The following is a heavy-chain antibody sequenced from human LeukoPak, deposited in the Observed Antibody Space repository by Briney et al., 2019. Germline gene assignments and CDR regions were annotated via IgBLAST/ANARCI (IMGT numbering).Heavy chain of an antibody. D-gene: IGHD2-2*01. CDR1: GFPFSSYG. CDR2: IRDDGNTE. Sequence: PGGSLRLSCAASGFPFSSYGMHWVRQAPGKGLEWVAFIRDDGNTEYYADSVRGRFTISRDNSKNTLYLQMNSLRGEDTAVYYCAKVAAAISHYYYYYMDVWGKGTTVTASS. CDR3: AKVAAAISHYYYYYMDV. V-gene: IGHV3-30*02. J-gene: IGHJ6*03.